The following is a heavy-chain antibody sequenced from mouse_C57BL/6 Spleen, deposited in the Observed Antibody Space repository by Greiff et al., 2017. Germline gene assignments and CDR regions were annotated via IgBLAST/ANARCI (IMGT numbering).Heavy chain of an antibody. Sequence: VQLQQPGAELVMPGASVKLSCKASGYTFTSYWMHWVKQRPGQGLEWIGEIDPSDSYTNYNQKFKGKSTLTVDKSSSTAYVQLSSLTSEDSAVYYCAGAAQATPYFDYWGQGTTLTVSS. CDR3: AGAAQATPYFDY. CDR2: IDPSDSYT. CDR1: GYTFTSYW. J-gene: IGHJ2*01. V-gene: IGHV1-69*01. D-gene: IGHD3-2*02.